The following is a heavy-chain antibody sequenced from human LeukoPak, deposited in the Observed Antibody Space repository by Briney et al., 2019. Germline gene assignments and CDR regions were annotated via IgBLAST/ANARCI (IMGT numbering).Heavy chain of an antibody. V-gene: IGHV3-23*01. CDR3: WDFRGGY. CDR2: ISANGANT. CDR1: GFTFDTYA. J-gene: IGHJ4*02. Sequence: GGSLRLSCAVSGFTFDTYAMSWVRQAPGKGLEWVSSISANGANTYYADPVKGRFTISRDNSKSTLHLQLNSLGAEDTAVHYCWDFRGGYWGQGTLVTVSS. D-gene: IGHD4-23*01.